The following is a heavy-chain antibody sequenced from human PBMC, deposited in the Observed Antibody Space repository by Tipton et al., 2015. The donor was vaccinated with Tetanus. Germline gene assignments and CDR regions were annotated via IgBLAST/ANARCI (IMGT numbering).Heavy chain of an antibody. CDR3: ASHYGSGSDDAFDI. D-gene: IGHD3-10*01. J-gene: IGHJ3*02. Sequence: LRLSCTVSGGSIGSGGNYWSWIRQHPGKGLEWIGNIYYSGSTNYNPSLKSRVTMSVDTSKNQFSLKLSSVTAADTAVYYCASHYGSGSDDAFDIWGQGTMVTVSS. CDR2: IYYSGST. CDR1: GGSIGSGGNY. V-gene: IGHV4-31*02.